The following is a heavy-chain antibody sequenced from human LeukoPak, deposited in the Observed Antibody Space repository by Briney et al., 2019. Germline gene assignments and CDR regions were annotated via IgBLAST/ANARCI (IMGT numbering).Heavy chain of an antibody. CDR3: ARDPSAVAGYFDY. Sequence: PGGSLSLSCTASGYTFSRYWMHWVRQAPGKGLVWVSRINNDGSTTNYVDSVKGRFIISRDNAKNTLYLQMNSLRAEDTAKYYCARDPSAVAGYFDYWGQGSLVTVSS. V-gene: IGHV3-74*01. CDR1: GYTFSRYW. J-gene: IGHJ4*02. CDR2: INNDGSTT. D-gene: IGHD6-19*01.